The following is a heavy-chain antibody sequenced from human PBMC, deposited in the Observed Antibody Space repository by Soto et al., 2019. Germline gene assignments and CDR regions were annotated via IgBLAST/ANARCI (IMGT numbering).Heavy chain of an antibody. CDR2: INPGGGYT. CDR1: GYTFTHYY. J-gene: IGHJ4*02. CDR3: ASSAAAGTVQVTSRYYFGY. Sequence: ASERVSCKTSGYTFTHYYMHWVRLAPGQGLEWMGVINPGGGYTTYAQKFQGRVTMTRDTSTSTVYMELSSLKSEDTAVYYCASSAAAGTVQVTSRYYFGYWVQGTLVTVSS. V-gene: IGHV1-46*01. D-gene: IGHD6-13*01.